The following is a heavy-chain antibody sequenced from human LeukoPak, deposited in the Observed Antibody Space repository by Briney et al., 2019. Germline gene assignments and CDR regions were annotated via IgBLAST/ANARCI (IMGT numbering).Heavy chain of an antibody. CDR2: ISGSGGST. V-gene: IGHV3-23*01. J-gene: IGHJ5*02. CDR3: AKDRTVVVVAAKNWFDP. D-gene: IGHD2-15*01. CDR1: GFTFSSYA. Sequence: GGSLRLSCAASGFTFSSYAMSWVRQAPGKGLEWVSAISGSGGSTYYADSVKGRFTISRDNSKNTLYLQMNSLRAEDTAVYYCAKDRTVVVVAAKNWFDPWGQGTLVTVSS.